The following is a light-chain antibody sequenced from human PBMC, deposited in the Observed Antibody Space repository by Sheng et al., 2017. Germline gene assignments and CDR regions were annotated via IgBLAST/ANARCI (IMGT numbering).Light chain of an antibody. J-gene: IGKJ1*01. CDR2: RAS. CDR1: QSLGDF. CDR3: QHYYSWPRT. Sequence: EIVMTQSPATLSVSPGERATLSCRASQSLGDFLAWFQQKPGQPPRLLISRASTRATGVPARFSGSGFGTEFTLTISSLQPEDFASYYCQHYYSWPRTFGQGTNGGNQT. V-gene: IGKV3-15*01.